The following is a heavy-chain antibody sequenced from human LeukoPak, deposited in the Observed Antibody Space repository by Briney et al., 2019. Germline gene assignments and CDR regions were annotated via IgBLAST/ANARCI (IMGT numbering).Heavy chain of an antibody. J-gene: IGHJ4*02. CDR1: GYTFTELS. CDR2: FDPAEGEN. Sequence: ASVKVSCKVSGYTFTELSVHWVRQAPGRGLEWMGGFDPAEGENIDAQKFQGRVTLTVDTSTETVYMELSSLTSDDTAVYYCATRALRFLEWSEFDYWGQGTLVTVSS. CDR3: ATRALRFLEWSEFDY. D-gene: IGHD3-3*01. V-gene: IGHV1-24*01.